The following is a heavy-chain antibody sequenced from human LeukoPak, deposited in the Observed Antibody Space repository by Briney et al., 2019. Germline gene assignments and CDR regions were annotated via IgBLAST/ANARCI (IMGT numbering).Heavy chain of an antibody. D-gene: IGHD5-18*01. V-gene: IGHV3-30*02. Sequence: GGSLRLSCAASGFTFSSYGMHWVRQAPGKGLEWVAFIRYDGSNKYYADSVKGRFTISRDNAKNSLYLQMNSLRAEDTAVYYCARDLIVDTAMVTAFDIWGQGTMVTVSS. CDR2: IRYDGSNK. J-gene: IGHJ3*02. CDR1: GFTFSSYG. CDR3: ARDLIVDTAMVTAFDI.